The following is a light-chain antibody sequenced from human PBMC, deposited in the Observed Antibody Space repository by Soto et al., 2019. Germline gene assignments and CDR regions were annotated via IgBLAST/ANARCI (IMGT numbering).Light chain of an antibody. J-gene: IGKJ4*01. CDR3: QQDYSYPLT. CDR1: QGIKKD. CDR2: ASS. V-gene: IGKV1-6*01. Sequence: AIQMTQSQSSLSASVGDRVTITCRASQGIKKDLGWYQQKPGKAPNLLIYASSTLQSGVPSRFSGSGYGTDFTLTISSLQPEDFATYFCQQDYSYPLTFGGGTKVELK.